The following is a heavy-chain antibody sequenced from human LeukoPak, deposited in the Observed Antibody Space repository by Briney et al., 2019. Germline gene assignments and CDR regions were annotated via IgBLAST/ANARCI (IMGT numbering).Heavy chain of an antibody. CDR3: ARDRSGGTYYYDSSGYSF. CDR1: GFIFDNYG. CDR2: INWNGGST. V-gene: IGHV3-20*04. D-gene: IGHD3-22*01. Sequence: GGSLRLSCEASGFIFDNYGMSWVRQAPGKGLEWVSDINWNGGSTTYADSVKGRFTISRDNSENTLYLQMNSLRAEDTAVYYCARDRSGGTYYYDSSGYSFWGQGTLVTVSS. J-gene: IGHJ4*02.